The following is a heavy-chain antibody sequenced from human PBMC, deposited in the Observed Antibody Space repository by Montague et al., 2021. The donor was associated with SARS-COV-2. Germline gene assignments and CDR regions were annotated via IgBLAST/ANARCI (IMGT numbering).Heavy chain of an antibody. CDR2: IYYSGST. Sequence: SETLSLTCTISGGSISSSSYYWGWIRQPPGQGLEWIGSIYYSGSTYYNPSLKSRVTISVDTSKNQFSLKLSSVTAADTAVYYCAGEMATVVNYYYYGMDVWGQGTTVTVSS. J-gene: IGHJ6*02. CDR3: AGEMATVVNYYYYGMDV. D-gene: IGHD5-24*01. CDR1: GGSISSSSYY. V-gene: IGHV4-39*02.